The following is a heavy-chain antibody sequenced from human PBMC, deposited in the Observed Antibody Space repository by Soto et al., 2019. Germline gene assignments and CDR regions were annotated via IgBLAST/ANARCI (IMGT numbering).Heavy chain of an antibody. CDR3: TFGDNSFDY. Sequence: QVQLVESGGGVVQPGRSLRVSCAASGFTFSDYGIYWVRQAPGKGLEWVALISYDGNNREYGDSVKGRFTISRDNSKNTLYLQRNSLRVEDTDVYYCTFGDNSFDYWGQGTLVTVSS. V-gene: IGHV3-30*03. D-gene: IGHD1-20*01. J-gene: IGHJ4*02. CDR2: ISYDGNNR. CDR1: GFTFSDYG.